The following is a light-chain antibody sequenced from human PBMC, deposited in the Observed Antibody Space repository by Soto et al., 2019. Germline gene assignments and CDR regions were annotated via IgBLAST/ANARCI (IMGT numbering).Light chain of an antibody. J-gene: IGKJ5*01. CDR3: QQYNN. CDR2: GAS. Sequence: EIVMRQCPATLSVSPGERSTLSCRASQSVSSNLAWYQQKPGQAPRLLIYGASTRATGIPARFSGSGSGTEFTLTISSLQSEDFAVYYCQQYNNFGQGTRLEIK. CDR1: QSVSSN. V-gene: IGKV3-15*01.